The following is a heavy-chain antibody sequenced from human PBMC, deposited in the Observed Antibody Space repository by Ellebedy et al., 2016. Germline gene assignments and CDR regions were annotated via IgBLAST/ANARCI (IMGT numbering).Heavy chain of an antibody. V-gene: IGHV5-51*01. Sequence: GESLKISXKGSGYSFTSYWIGWVRQMPGKGLEWMGIIYPGDSDTRYSPSFQGQVTISADMSINTAYLQWSSLSASDTAFYYCARRNIVLEPIAPDAFDIWGQGTMVTVSS. D-gene: IGHD2-2*01. CDR1: GYSFTSYW. J-gene: IGHJ3*02. CDR3: ARRNIVLEPIAPDAFDI. CDR2: IYPGDSDT.